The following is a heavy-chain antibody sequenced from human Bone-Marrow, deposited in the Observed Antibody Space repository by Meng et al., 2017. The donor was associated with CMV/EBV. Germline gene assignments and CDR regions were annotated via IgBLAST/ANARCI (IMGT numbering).Heavy chain of an antibody. CDR3: ARVPKGYSYGYAFDP. V-gene: IGHV4-59*01. Sequence: SETLSLTCNVSGGSISSYYWSWIRQPPGKGLEWIGYIYYSGSTNYNPSLKSRVTISVDTSKNQFSLKLSSVTAADTAVYYCARVPKGYSYGYAFDPWGQGTLVTVSS. CDR2: IYYSGST. J-gene: IGHJ5*02. D-gene: IGHD5-18*01. CDR1: GGSISSYY.